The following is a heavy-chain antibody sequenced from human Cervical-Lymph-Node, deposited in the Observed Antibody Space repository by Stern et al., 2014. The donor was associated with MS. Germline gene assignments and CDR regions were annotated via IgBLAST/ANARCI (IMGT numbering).Heavy chain of an antibody. V-gene: IGHV1-69*06. D-gene: IGHD3-10*01. J-gene: IGHJ5*02. CDR1: GG. CDR3: ARGSGDNWFGP. CDR2: VIPFVGTS. Sequence: VQLVESGAEVKKPGSSVKVSCKSSGGISWVRQAPGQGLEWMGGVIPFVGTSNYAQKFQGRFTITADTSTNTTYLHLSRLTSADTAVYYCARGSGDNWFGPWGQGTLVTVSS.